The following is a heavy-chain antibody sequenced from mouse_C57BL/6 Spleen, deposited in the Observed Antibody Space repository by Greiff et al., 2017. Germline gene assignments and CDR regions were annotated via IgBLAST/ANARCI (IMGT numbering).Heavy chain of an antibody. V-gene: IGHV10-1*01. CDR1: GFSFNPYA. J-gene: IGHJ4*01. Sequence: EVQLVESGGGLVQPKGSLKLSCAASGFSFNPYAMNWVRQAPGKGLEWVARIRRKSNNYATYYADSVKDRFTISRDDSESMLYLQMNNLKTEDTAMYYCVSFYGYYEGDYYAMDYWGQGTSVTVSS. CDR3: VSFYGYYEGDYYAMDY. CDR2: IRRKSNNYAT. D-gene: IGHD2-3*01.